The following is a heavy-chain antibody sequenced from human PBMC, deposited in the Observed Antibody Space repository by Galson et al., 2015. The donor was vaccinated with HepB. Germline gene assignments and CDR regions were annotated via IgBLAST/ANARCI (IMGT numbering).Heavy chain of an antibody. V-gene: IGHV1-69*02. D-gene: IGHD2-2*01. Sequence: SVKVSCKASGGTFSSYTISWVRQAPGQGLEWMGRIIPILGIANYAQKFQGRVTITADKSTSTAYMELSSLRSEDTAVYYCASGLESGGVVVPAAMHYWGQGTLVTVSS. CDR2: IIPILGIA. CDR1: GGTFSSYT. CDR3: ASGLESGGVVVPAAMHY. J-gene: IGHJ4*02.